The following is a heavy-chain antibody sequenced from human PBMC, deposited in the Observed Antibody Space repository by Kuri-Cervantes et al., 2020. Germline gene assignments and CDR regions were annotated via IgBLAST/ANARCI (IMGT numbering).Heavy chain of an antibody. J-gene: IGHJ6*02. CDR1: GFTFSSYS. D-gene: IGHD2-2*01. V-gene: IGHV3-48*02. CDR3: ANIPAAMESYYYGMDV. CDR2: ISSSSSTI. Sequence: GGSLRLSCAASGFTFSSYSMNWVRQAPGKGLEWVSYISSSSSTIYYADSVEGRFTISRDNAKNSLYLQMNSLRDEDTAVYYCANIPAAMESYYYGMDVWGQGTTVTVSS.